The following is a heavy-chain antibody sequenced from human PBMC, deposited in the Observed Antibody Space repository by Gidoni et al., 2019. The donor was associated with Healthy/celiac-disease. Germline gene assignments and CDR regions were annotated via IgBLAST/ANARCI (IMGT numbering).Heavy chain of an antibody. V-gene: IGHV3-15*01. CDR1: GFTCGNAL. D-gene: IGHD6-19*01. CDR2: MKSKADGGPT. CDR3: TTDPHRREQWLVRGFARPYFDS. Sequence: VQMVVSGGGLVKPGGFLRPSRAASGFTCGNALRRGLRRAPGTGLEWVGRMKSKADGGPTDYYAPVKGRFTTSRDDSKNTLYLQMNSLKTEDTAVYYCTTDPHRREQWLVRGFARPYFDSWGQGTLVTVSS. J-gene: IGHJ4*02.